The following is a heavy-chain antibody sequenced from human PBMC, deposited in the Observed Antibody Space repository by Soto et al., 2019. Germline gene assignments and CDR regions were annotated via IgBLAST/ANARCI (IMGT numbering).Heavy chain of an antibody. CDR1: GFTFSSYA. D-gene: IGHD3-22*01. V-gene: IGHV3-30-3*01. Sequence: GGSLRLSCAASGFTFSSYAMHWVRQAPGKGLEWVAVISYDGSNKYYADSVKGRFTISRDNSKNTLYLQMNSLRAEDTAVYYCARANYYYDSRGSYYYYGMDVWGQGTTVTVSS. J-gene: IGHJ6*02. CDR2: ISYDGSNK. CDR3: ARANYYYDSRGSYYYYGMDV.